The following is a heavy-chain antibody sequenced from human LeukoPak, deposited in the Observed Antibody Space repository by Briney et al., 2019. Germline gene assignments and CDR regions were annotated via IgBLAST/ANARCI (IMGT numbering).Heavy chain of an antibody. Sequence: PSETLSLTCTVSGGSISSYYWSWIRQPAGKGLEWIGRIYTSGSTNYNPSLKSRVTMSVDTSKNQFSLKLSSVTAADTAVYYCAGEPLGYCSGGSCYDYYGMDVWGQGTAVTVSS. J-gene: IGHJ6*02. CDR2: IYTSGST. D-gene: IGHD2-15*01. CDR3: AGEPLGYCSGGSCYDYYGMDV. V-gene: IGHV4-4*07. CDR1: GGSISSYY.